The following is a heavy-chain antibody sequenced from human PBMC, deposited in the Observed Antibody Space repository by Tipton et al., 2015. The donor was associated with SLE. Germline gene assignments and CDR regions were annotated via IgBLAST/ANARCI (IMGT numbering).Heavy chain of an antibody. V-gene: IGHV4-39*07. Sequence: TLSLTCTVSGGSIMNTHYSWGWVRQPPGKGLDWIGTMYFSGNTYYNPSLKSRVAISLDTSKNQLSLNLSSVTAADTAVYYCARQAHDTGWYELFDHWGQGTLVAVSS. CDR2: MYFSGNT. D-gene: IGHD6-19*01. CDR3: ARQAHDTGWYELFDH. J-gene: IGHJ4*02. CDR1: GGSIMNTHYS.